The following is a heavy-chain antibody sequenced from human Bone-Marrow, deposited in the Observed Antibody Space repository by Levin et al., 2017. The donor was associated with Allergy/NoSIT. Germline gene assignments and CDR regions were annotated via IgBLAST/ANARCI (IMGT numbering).Heavy chain of an antibody. CDR2: ITSTSAYI. D-gene: IGHD6-19*01. V-gene: IGHV3-21*01. CDR3: ARDRAASAVAGPYYFDY. J-gene: IGHJ4*02. Sequence: GESLKISCAASGFTFSSYTMNWVRQAPGKGLQWVSSITSTSAYIYYADSVKGRFTISRDNAKHSLYLQMNSLRVDDTAVYYCARDRAASAVAGPYYFDYWGQGTLVTVSS. CDR1: GFTFSSYT.